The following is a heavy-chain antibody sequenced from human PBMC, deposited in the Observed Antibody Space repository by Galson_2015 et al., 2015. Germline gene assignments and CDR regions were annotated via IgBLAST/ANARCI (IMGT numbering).Heavy chain of an antibody. CDR3: AKGPAMERLPTASYYMDV. CDR1: GFTFSSYA. D-gene: IGHD1-1*01. Sequence: GSLRLSCAASGFTFSSYAMSWVRLPPGKGLEWVSTISGSGGRSYYADSVKGRFTISRGNSENTLYLQINSLRAEDTAIYYCAKGPAMERLPTASYYMDVWGKGTTVTVSS. CDR2: ISGSGGRS. V-gene: IGHV3-23*01. J-gene: IGHJ6*03.